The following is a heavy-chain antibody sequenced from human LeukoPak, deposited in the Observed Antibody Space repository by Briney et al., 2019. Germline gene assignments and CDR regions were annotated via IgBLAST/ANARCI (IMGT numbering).Heavy chain of an antibody. CDR2: ISAYNGNT. Sequence: ASVKVSCKASGYTFTSYGISWVRQAPGQGLEWMGWISAYNGNTNYAQKLQGRVTMTTDTSTSTAYMELRSLRSDDTAVYYCARDSPYYYDSSGYYLLDYWGQGTLVTVSS. CDR3: ARDSPYYYDSSGYYLLDY. D-gene: IGHD3-22*01. V-gene: IGHV1-18*01. J-gene: IGHJ4*02. CDR1: GYTFTSYG.